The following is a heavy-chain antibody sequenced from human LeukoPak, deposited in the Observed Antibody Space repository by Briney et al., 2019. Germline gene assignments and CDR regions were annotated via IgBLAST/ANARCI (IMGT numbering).Heavy chain of an antibody. CDR3: ARKASNFDY. CDR2: ILSSGGST. CDR1: GFTFSSYA. Sequence: GGSLRLSCAASGFTFSSYAMSWVRQARAKGLEWVSGILSSGGSTYYADSVKGRFTISRDNARNTLYLQMSSLRAEDTAVYYCARKASNFDYWGQGTLVTVSS. V-gene: IGHV3-23*01. J-gene: IGHJ4*02.